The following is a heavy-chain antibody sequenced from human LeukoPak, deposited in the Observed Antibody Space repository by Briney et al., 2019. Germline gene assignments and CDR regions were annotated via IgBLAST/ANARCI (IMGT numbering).Heavy chain of an antibody. CDR1: GYSISSGYY. D-gene: IGHD6-19*01. V-gene: IGHV4-38-2*02. Sequence: SETLSPTCTVSGYSISSGYYWGWIRQPPGKGLEWIGSIYHSGSTYYNPSLKSRVTISVDTSKNQFSLKLSSVTAADTAVYYCARDPLVVQIAVGPFFDYWGQGTLVTVSS. CDR3: ARDPLVVQIAVGPFFDY. CDR2: IYHSGST. J-gene: IGHJ4*02.